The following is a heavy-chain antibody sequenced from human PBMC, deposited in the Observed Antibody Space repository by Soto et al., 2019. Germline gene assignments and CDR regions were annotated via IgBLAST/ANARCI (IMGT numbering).Heavy chain of an antibody. CDR1: GGSISSYY. V-gene: IGHV4-59*01. D-gene: IGHD2-15*01. J-gene: IGHJ5*02. CDR3: ARALGYCSGGSCSQLDAHWFGP. Sequence: SETLSLTCTVSGGSISSYYWSWIRQPPGKGLEWIGYIYYSGSTNYNPSLKSRVTISVDTSKNQFSLKLSSVTAADTAVYYCARALGYCSGGSCSQLDAHWFGPCGQGPLVTVSS. CDR2: IYYSGST.